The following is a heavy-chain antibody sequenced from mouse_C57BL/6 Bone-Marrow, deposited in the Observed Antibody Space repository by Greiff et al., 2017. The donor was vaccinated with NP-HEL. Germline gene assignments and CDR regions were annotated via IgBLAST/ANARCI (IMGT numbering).Heavy chain of an antibody. J-gene: IGHJ2*01. CDR1: GYTFTSYW. Sequence: QVQLQQPGAELVKPGASVKVSCNASGYTFTSYWLHWLKRRPRQGLLWFVRILPPDSDTNYNQTLKGKGTLTVDKSSSTAYMQLSSVTSEDSAVYYCAIEDPGFDYWGQGTTLTVSS. CDR3: AIEDPGFDY. V-gene: IGHV1-74*01. CDR2: ILPPDSDT.